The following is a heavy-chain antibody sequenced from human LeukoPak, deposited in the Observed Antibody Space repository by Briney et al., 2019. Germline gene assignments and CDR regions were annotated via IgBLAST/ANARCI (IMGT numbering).Heavy chain of an antibody. CDR2: ISWNSGSI. V-gene: IGHV3-9*01. CDR3: ARDLIPYYYGSGSYSP. J-gene: IGHJ5*02. Sequence: PGRSLRLSCAASGFTFDDYAMHWVRQAPGKGLEWVSGISWNSGSIGYADSVKGRFTISRDNSKNTLYLQMNSLRAEDTAVYYCARDLIPYYYGSGSYSPWGQGTLVTVSS. CDR1: GFTFDDYA. D-gene: IGHD3-10*01.